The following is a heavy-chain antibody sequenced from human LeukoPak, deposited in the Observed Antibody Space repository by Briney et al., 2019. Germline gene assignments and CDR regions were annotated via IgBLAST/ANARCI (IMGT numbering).Heavy chain of an antibody. V-gene: IGHV4-59*01. D-gene: IGHD6-13*01. CDR3: ARARSAAAGTRGAFDV. CDR1: GGSISSYY. Sequence: SETLSLTCTVSGGSISSYYWSWIRQPPGKGLEWIGYIYYTGSTNYNPSLKSRVTISVDTSKNQFSLKLSSVTAADTAVYYCARARSAAAGTRGAFDVWGQGTMVTVSS. CDR2: IYYTGST. J-gene: IGHJ3*01.